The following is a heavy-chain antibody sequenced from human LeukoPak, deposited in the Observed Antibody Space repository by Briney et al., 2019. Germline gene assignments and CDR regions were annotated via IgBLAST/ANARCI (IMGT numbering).Heavy chain of an antibody. CDR2: IYTSGSA. J-gene: IGHJ3*02. CDR1: GGSISSSSYY. D-gene: IGHD5-24*01. CDR3: ARGRDAYSPGTFDI. V-gene: IGHV4-39*07. Sequence: PSETLSLTCTVSGGSISSSSYYWGWLRQPPGKGLEWIGRIYTSGSANYNPSLKSRVTISLDMSKNQFSLKLSSVTAADTAMYYCARGRDAYSPGTFDIWGLGTMVTVSS.